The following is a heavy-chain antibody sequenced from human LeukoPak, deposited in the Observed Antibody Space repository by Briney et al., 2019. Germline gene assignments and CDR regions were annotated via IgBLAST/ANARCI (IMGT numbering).Heavy chain of an antibody. J-gene: IGHJ4*02. V-gene: IGHV3-21*01. Sequence: PGGSLRLSCAASGFNLRAYNVNWVRQAPGKGLEWVSSISTSSSYIYYADSVKGRFTISRDNAENSLYLQMHSLRVEDTALYYCARDDNWNDKPFDFWGQGTLVTVSS. CDR3: ARDDNWNDKPFDF. D-gene: IGHD1-20*01. CDR1: GFNLRAYN. CDR2: ISTSSSYI.